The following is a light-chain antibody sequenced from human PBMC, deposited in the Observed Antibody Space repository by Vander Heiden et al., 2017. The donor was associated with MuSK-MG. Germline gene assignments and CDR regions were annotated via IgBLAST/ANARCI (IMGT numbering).Light chain of an antibody. CDR1: QSVSSY. J-gene: IGKJ1*01. CDR2: DAS. Sequence: EIVLTQSPATLSLSPGERATLSCRASQSVSSYLAWYQQKPGQTPRLLIYDASNRATGIPARFSGSGSGTDFTLTISSLEPEDFVVYYCQQRSSWPMTFGQGTKVEIK. CDR3: QQRSSWPMT. V-gene: IGKV3-11*01.